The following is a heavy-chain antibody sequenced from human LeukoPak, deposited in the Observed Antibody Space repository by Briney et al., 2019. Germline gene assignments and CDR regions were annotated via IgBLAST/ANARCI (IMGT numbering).Heavy chain of an antibody. J-gene: IGHJ2*01. D-gene: IGHD6-19*01. V-gene: IGHV4-4*07. CDR2: ISTTGST. Sequence: SETLSLTCSVSAGSTCGYYWSWIRPTPRKRLEWIGRISTTGSTDYNPSPKTRVTMSVDTSKNPFSLKLRSVTAADTAVYYCAREGIAVPSSTGGCDLWGRGTLVSVSS. CDR1: AGSTCGYY. CDR3: AREGIAVPSSTGGCDL.